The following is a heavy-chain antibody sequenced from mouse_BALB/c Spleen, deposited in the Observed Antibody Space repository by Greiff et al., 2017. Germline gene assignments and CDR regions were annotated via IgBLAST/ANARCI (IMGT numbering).Heavy chain of an antibody. CDR2: ISYDGSN. J-gene: IGHJ3*01. D-gene: IGHD4-1*01. V-gene: IGHV3-6*02. Sequence: EVKLMESGPGLVKPSQSLSLTCSVTGYSITSGYYWNWIRQFPGNKLEWMGYISYDGSNNYNPSLKNRISITRDTSKNQFFLKLNSVTTEDTATYYCAREGEAGTLFAYWGQGTLVTVSA. CDR1: GYSITSGYY. CDR3: AREGEAGTLFAY.